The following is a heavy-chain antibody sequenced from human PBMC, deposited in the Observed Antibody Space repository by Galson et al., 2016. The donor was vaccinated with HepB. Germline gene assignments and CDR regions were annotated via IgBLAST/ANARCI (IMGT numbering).Heavy chain of an antibody. CDR2: VSGSAAGTEYGITP. J-gene: IGHJ4*02. CDR3: AKVGPSCSSTRCSDYYFDY. Sequence: SLRLSCAASGFTFSSSAMNWARQAPGKGLEWVAAVSGSAAGTEYGITPDSADSVKGRFPISRDNSTNTLYLQMNSLRAEDTAVYYCAKVGPSCSSTRCSDYYFDYWGQGTLVTVSS. CDR1: GFTFSSSA. D-gene: IGHD2-2*01. V-gene: IGHV3-23*01.